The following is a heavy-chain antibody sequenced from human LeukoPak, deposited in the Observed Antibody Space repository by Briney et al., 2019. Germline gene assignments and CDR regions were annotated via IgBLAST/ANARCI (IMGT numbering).Heavy chain of an antibody. CDR2: IYYSGST. J-gene: IGHJ3*02. D-gene: IGHD2-15*01. V-gene: IGHV4-39*01. Sequence: RTSETLSLTCTVSGGSISSSSYYWGWIRQPPGKGLEWIGSIYYSGSTYYNPSLKSRVTISVDTSKNQFSLKLSSVTAADTAIYYCARTLGWAFDIWGQGTAVTVSS. CDR3: ARTLGWAFDI. CDR1: GGSISSSSYY.